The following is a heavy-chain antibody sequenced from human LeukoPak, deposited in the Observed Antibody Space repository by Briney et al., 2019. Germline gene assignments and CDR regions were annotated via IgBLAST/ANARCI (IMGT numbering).Heavy chain of an antibody. V-gene: IGHV3-53*01. D-gene: IGHD1-26*01. J-gene: IGHJ4*02. CDR2: ISINTDT. CDR3: AIAQSWDELFDS. CDR1: GIAAIGNY. Sequence: GGSLTLSCAASGIAAIGNYMSWVRQPPGKGLEWVSFISINTDTFYADSVRGRFTISRDSSKNTLFLQMNSLRDEDSAVYYCAIAQSWDELFDSWGQGTLVTVSS.